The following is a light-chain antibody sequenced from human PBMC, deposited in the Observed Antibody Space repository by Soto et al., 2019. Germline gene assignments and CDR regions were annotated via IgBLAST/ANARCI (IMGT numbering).Light chain of an antibody. CDR1: QGISSW. Sequence: DIQMTQSPATLSASVGDRVTITCRASQGISSWLAWYQQKPGKAPKLLIYDASSLESGVPSRFSGSGSGTQFTLTISSLQPDDFATYYCQQYNSYRTFGQGTKVDIK. J-gene: IGKJ1*01. CDR3: QQYNSYRT. CDR2: DAS. V-gene: IGKV1-5*01.